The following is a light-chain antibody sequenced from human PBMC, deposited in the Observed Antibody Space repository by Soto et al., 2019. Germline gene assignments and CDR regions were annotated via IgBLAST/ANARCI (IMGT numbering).Light chain of an antibody. V-gene: IGKV3-20*01. Sequence: IVLTQSPATLSLSPGEGATLSCMASQSVSSSYLAWYQQKPGQAPRLLIYGASSRATGIPDRFSGSGSGTDFTLTISRLEPEDFAVYYCQQYGSSLFTFGPGTKVDIK. CDR3: QQYGSSLFT. CDR2: GAS. J-gene: IGKJ3*01. CDR1: QSVSSSY.